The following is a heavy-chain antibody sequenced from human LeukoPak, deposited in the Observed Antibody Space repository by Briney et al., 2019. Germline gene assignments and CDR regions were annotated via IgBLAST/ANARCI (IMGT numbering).Heavy chain of an antibody. CDR2: INHSGST. CDR1: GGSISSYY. D-gene: IGHD7-27*01. Sequence: SSETLSLTCTVSGGSISSYYWSWIRQPPGKGLEWIGEINHSGSTNYNPSLKSRVTISLETSKNHFSLKQSYLTTADTAVYYCWSRAPRVLGSYSYGMDVWGQGTTVTVSS. CDR3: WSRAPRVLGSYSYGMDV. V-gene: IGHV4-34*01. J-gene: IGHJ6*02.